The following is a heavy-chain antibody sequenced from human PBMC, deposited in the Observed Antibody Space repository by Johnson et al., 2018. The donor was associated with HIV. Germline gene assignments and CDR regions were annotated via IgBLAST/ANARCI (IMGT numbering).Heavy chain of an antibody. CDR3: ARQTLRAFDI. Sequence: VQLVESGGDVVRPGGSLRLFCAASGFTFDDYGMSWVRQAPGKGLEWVSGITWNSGSIGYADSVKGRITISRDNAKNSLYLQMNSMRAEDTALYYCARQTLRAFDIWGQGTMVTVSS. CDR2: ITWNSGSI. J-gene: IGHJ3*02. CDR1: GFTFDDYG. V-gene: IGHV3-20*04.